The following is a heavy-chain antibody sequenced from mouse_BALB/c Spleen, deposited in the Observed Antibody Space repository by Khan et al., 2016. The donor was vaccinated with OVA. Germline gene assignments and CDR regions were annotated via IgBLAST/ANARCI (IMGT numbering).Heavy chain of an antibody. Sequence: VQLQQSGPEVVKPGASVKMSCKASGYTFTSYVMHWVKQKPGQGLEWIGYFYPYNDATKYNEKFNGRATLTSDKSSSTAYMELSSLTSEDSAVYYGAPGGSYYVSVVYWGQGTLVTVSA. D-gene: IGHD1-1*01. CDR3: APGGSYYVSVVY. V-gene: IGHV1S136*01. J-gene: IGHJ3*01. CDR2: FYPYNDAT. CDR1: GYTFTSYV.